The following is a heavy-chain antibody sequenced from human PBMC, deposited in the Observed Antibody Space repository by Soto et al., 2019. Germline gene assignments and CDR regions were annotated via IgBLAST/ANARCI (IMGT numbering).Heavy chain of an antibody. V-gene: IGHV4-34*01. J-gene: IGHJ4*02. CDR1: GGSISSYY. Sequence: PSETLSLTCTVSGGSISSYYWSWIRQPPGKGLEWIGEINRSGSTNYNPSLKSRVTISVDTSKNQFSLKLSSVTAADTAVYYCARRRIAVAGTSDYWGQGTLVTVSS. CDR3: ARRRIAVAGTSDY. CDR2: INRSGST. D-gene: IGHD6-19*01.